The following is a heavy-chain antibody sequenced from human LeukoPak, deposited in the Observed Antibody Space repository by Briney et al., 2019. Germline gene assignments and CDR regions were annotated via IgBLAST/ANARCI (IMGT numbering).Heavy chain of an antibody. CDR2: IYYSGST. Sequence: SETLSLTCTVSGGSISSYYWSWIRQPPGKGLEWIGYIYYSGSTNYNPSLKSRVTISVDTSKNQFSLKLSSVTAADTAVYYCARYSCGYFDFWSGYCEKYNWFDPWGQGTLVTVSS. CDR3: ARYSCGYFDFWSGYCEKYNWFDP. V-gene: IGHV4-59*08. J-gene: IGHJ5*02. D-gene: IGHD3-3*01. CDR1: GGSISSYY.